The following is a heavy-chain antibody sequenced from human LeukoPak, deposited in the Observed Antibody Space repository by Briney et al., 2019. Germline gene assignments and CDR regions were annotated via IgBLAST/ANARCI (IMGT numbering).Heavy chain of an antibody. CDR3: ARGGEKYCYDSSGYWFDY. V-gene: IGHV4-34*01. CDR1: GGSFSGYS. CDR2: INHSGST. J-gene: IGHJ4*02. Sequence: SETLSLTCAVYGGSFSGYSWSWIRQPPGKGLEWIGEINHSGSTNYNPSLKSRVTISIDTSKNQFSLKLSSVTTADTAVYYCARGGEKYCYDSSGYWFDYWGQGTLVTVSS. D-gene: IGHD3-22*01.